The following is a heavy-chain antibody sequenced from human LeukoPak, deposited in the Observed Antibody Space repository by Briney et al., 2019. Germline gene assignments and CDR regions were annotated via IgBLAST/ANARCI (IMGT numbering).Heavy chain of an antibody. Sequence: ASVKVSCKASGYTFTSYYMHWVRQAPGQGLEWMGIINPSGGSTSYAQKFQGRVTMTRDTSTSTVYMEPSSLRSEDTAVYYCARGAFLRFLEWLSTEFEIDYWAREPWSPSPQ. CDR3: ARGAFLRFLEWLSTEFEIDY. V-gene: IGHV1-46*01. CDR1: GYTFTSYY. CDR2: INPSGGST. J-gene: IGHJ4*02. D-gene: IGHD3-3*01.